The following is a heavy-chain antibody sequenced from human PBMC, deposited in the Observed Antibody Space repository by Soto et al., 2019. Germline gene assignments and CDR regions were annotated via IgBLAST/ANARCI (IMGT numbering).Heavy chain of an antibody. CDR2: IRSRANSYAT. J-gene: IGHJ4*02. V-gene: IGHV3-73*01. D-gene: IGHD3-22*01. CDR3: TRPADGGSGYTFDQ. Sequence: EVQLVESGGTLVQPGGSLKLSCAASGFIFSGSALHWVRQASGKGLEWVGRIRSRANSYATSYAASEKGRFTISRDDSKNTAYLQMNSLKTEDTAVYYCTRPADGGSGYTFDQWGQGTLVTVSS. CDR1: GFIFSGSA.